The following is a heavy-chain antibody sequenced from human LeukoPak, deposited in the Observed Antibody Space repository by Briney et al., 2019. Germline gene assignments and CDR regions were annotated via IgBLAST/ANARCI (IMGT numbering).Heavy chain of an antibody. CDR2: IYPGDSDT. J-gene: IGHJ4*02. D-gene: IGHD3-10*01. V-gene: IGHV5-51*01. CDR1: RYSFTNYW. Sequence: GESLKISCTGSRYSFTNYWIGWVRQMPGKGLEWMGIIYPGDSDTRYSPSFQGQVTISADKSINTAYLQWSSLKASDSAMYYCARTLVRGVLSSPNDYWGQGTLVTVSS. CDR3: ARTLVRGVLSSPNDY.